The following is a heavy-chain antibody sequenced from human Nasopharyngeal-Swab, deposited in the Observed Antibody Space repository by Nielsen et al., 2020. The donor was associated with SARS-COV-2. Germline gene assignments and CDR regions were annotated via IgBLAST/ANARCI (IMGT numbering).Heavy chain of an antibody. CDR2: IYPVTPDT. D-gene: IGHD3-22*01. J-gene: IGHJ3*02. CDR1: GSSFISYW. V-gene: IGHV5-51*01. CDR3: ARTAIEGGYYRGDAFDI. Sequence: GESLKISCKGSGSSFISYWIGWVPQMPGKALEWMGIIYPVTPDTRYSPSFQGQVTISADKSTNTAYLQWSSLKASDTAMYYCARTAIEGGYYRGDAFDIWGQGTMVTVSS.